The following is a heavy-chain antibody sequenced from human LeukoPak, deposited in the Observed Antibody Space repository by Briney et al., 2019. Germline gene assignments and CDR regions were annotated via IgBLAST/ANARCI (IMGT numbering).Heavy chain of an antibody. V-gene: IGHV4-59*01. CDR3: ARVGRGDHSWGSYYCDH. J-gene: IGHJ4*02. CDR1: GYFFRRYH. Sequence: SETLSLTCTVSGYFFRRYHWSSLRQPPGKGLEWIGYISSSGSTSYNPSLKSRVTISVDTSKNQFSLKLSSVTAADTAEYYCARVGRGDHSWGSYYCDHWGQGTLVSASS. D-gene: IGHD3-16*01. CDR2: ISSSGST.